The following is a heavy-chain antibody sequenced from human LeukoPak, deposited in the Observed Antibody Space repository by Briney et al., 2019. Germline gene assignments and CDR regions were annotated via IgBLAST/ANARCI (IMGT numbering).Heavy chain of an antibody. Sequence: GGSLRLSCATSGFTFTNYHMSWVRQAPGKGLEWVSAISGSGGDTYHADSVKGRFTISRDNSKNTLFLQMNSLRAEDTAVYYCAKYDSFDHYYDSSGRFDCWGQGTLVTVSS. D-gene: IGHD3-22*01. CDR2: ISGSGGDT. V-gene: IGHV3-23*01. CDR3: AKYDSFDHYYDSSGRFDC. CDR1: GFTFTNYH. J-gene: IGHJ4*02.